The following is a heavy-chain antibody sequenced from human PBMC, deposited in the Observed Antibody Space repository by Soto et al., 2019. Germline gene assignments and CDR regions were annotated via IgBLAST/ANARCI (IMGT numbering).Heavy chain of an antibody. J-gene: IGHJ4*02. CDR2: IRKSSSAM. D-gene: IGHD6-19*01. CDR3: AREGAGSYFDY. V-gene: IGHV3-48*01. CDR1: GVTFCSYS. Sequence: PGGSLRLSCAASGVTFCSYSMDGVRQAPGKGLEWVSYIRKSSSAMYYADSVKGRFTISRDDAKNSLYLQMNSLRAEDTAVYYCAREGAGSYFDYWGQGALVTVSS.